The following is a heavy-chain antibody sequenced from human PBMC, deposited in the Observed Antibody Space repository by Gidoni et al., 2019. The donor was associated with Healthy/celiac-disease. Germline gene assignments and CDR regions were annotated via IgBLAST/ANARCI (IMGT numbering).Heavy chain of an antibody. D-gene: IGHD6-19*01. CDR3: ARASRGWNY. CDR1: GFTFSSYW. Sequence: EVQLVESGGGLVKPGVSLRLSCAASGFTFSSYWMSWVRQAPGKGLEWVADIKHEGSEKYYVDSVKGRFNISRDNAKKSLYLKMNSLRAEDTAVYYCARASRGWNYWGQGTLVTVSS. J-gene: IGHJ4*02. CDR2: IKHEGSEK. V-gene: IGHV3-7*03.